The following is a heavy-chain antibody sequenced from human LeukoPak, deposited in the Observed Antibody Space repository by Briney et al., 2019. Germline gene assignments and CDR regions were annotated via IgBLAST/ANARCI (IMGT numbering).Heavy chain of an antibody. CDR1: GYSFTSYW. D-gene: IGHD6-13*01. V-gene: IGHV5-10-1*01. J-gene: IGHJ4*02. CDR2: INPSDSHN. CDR3: ATAAGDFDY. Sequence: GESLKISCKGSGYSFTSYWITWVRQMPGKGLEWMGRINPSDSHNNYSPSFQGHVTISADKTISTAYLQWSSLKASDTAMYYCATAAGDFDYWGQGTLVTVSS.